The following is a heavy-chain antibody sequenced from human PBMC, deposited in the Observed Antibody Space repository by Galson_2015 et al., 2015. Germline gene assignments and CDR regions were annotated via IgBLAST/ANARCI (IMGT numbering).Heavy chain of an antibody. D-gene: IGHD3-3*01. CDR2: IYYSGST. CDR1: GGSISSYY. J-gene: IGHJ5*02. Sequence: SETLSLTCTVSGGSISSYYWSWIRQPPGKGLEWIGYIYYSGSTNYNPSLKSRVTISVDTSKNQFSLKLSSVTAADTAVYYCARGQNRVILESNNWFDPWGQGTLVTVSS. CDR3: ARGQNRVILESNNWFDP. V-gene: IGHV4-59*01.